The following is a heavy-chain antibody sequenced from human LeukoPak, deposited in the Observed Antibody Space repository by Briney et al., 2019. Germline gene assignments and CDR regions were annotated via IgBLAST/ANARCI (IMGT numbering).Heavy chain of an antibody. CDR3: ARDGITAAALDY. CDR1: GYTFTSYY. D-gene: IGHD6-13*01. V-gene: IGHV1-46*01. Sequence: ASVKVSCKASGYTFTSYYMHWVRQAPGQGLEWMGIINPSGGSTSYAQKFQGRVTMTRDTSTSTVYMELSSLRSEDTAVYCCARDGITAAALDYWGQGTLVTVSS. J-gene: IGHJ4*02. CDR2: INPSGGST.